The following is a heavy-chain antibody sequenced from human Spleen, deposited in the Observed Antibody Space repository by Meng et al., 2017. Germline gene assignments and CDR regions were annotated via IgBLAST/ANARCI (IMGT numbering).Heavy chain of an antibody. V-gene: IGHV3-33*01. D-gene: IGHD3-10*01. CDR2: IWGGASHM. J-gene: IGHJ5*02. Sequence: VQLLESGGGLVQPGGSLRLSFAASGGLEWVAVIWGGASHMYYADSVKGRFTISRDDSKNTLYLQMSSLRAEDTAMYHCARGGSGGVDWFDPWGQGTLVTVSS. CDR3: ARGGSGGVDWFDP. CDR1: G.